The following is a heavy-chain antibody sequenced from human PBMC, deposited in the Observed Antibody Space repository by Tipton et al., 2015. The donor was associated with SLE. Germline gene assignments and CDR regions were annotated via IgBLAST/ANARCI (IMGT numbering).Heavy chain of an antibody. V-gene: IGHV1-46*01. CDR1: GYTLSTNY. CDR3: VAGSFDFWSPFVS. J-gene: IGHJ4*02. Sequence: QSGAEVKKPGASVQLSCKASGYTLSTNYIHWIRQAPGQGLEWMGAINPRGGSTNYAQKFRDALTITADTSTTTDTSTTTIYMTLSSLTSDDTAVYYCVAGSFDFWSPFVSWGQGSLVTVSS. D-gene: IGHD3-3*01. CDR2: INPRGGST.